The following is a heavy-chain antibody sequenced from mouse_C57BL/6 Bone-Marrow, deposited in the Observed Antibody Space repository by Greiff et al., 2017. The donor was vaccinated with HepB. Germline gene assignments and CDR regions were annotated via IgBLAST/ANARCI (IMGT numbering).Heavy chain of an antibody. J-gene: IGHJ4*01. V-gene: IGHV1-55*01. CDR3: AKRLDY. CDR1: GYTFTSYW. Sequence: QVQLQQSGAELVKPGASVKMSCKASGYTFTSYWITWVKQRPGQGLEWIGDIYPGSGSTNYNAKFKSKATLPVDTSSSPAYMQLSSLTSVDSAVYYCAKRLDYWGQGTSVTVSS. CDR2: IYPGSGST.